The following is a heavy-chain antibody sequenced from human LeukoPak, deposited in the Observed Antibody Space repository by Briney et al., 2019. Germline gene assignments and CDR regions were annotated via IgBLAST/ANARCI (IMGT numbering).Heavy chain of an antibody. CDR2: ISSSSSYI. D-gene: IGHD3-22*01. CDR3: ARGLDYYDSSGSALNAFDI. V-gene: IGHV3-11*06. Sequence: GGSLRLSCAASGFTFSDYYMSWIRQAPGKGLEWVSYISSSSSYIYYADSVKGRFTISRDNAKNSLYLQMNSLRAEDTAVYYCARGLDYYDSSGSALNAFDIWGQGTMVTVSS. CDR1: GFTFSDYY. J-gene: IGHJ3*02.